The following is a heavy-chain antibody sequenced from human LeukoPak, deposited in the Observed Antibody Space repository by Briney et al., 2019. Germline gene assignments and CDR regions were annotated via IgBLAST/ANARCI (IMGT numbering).Heavy chain of an antibody. V-gene: IGHV4-38-2*02. D-gene: IGHD6-19*01. CDR2: ISHSGST. CDR3: ARGGLDYFDS. CDR1: GYSISSGYY. Sequence: RASETLSLTCTVSGYSISSGYYWGWIRQPPGKGLEWIATISHSGSTYYNPSLKSQVTISVDTSKNQFSLKLSSVIAADTAVYYCARGGLDYFDSWGQGTLVTVSS. J-gene: IGHJ4*02.